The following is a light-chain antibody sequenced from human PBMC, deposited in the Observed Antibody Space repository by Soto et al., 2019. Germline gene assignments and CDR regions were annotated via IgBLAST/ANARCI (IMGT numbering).Light chain of an antibody. CDR2: DVS. CDR3: CSYVGGYSYV. Sequence: QSVLTQPRSVSGSPGQSVTVSCIGTSSDVGDYNSVSWYQQHPGKASKLMIYDVSKRPSGVPDRSSGSKSGNTASLTISGLQAEDEADYYCCSYVGGYSYVFGIGTKVTVL. CDR1: SSDVGDYNS. V-gene: IGLV2-11*01. J-gene: IGLJ1*01.